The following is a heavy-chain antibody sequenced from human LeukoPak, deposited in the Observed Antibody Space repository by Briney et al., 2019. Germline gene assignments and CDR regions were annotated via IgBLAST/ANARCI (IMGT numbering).Heavy chain of an antibody. CDR3: ARSAWTYDY. J-gene: IGHJ4*02. Sequence: LETLFLTCTVSGGSISGYYWSWIRQPPGKGLEWIGYIYYSGSTIYNPSLKTRVTISVDTSKNHFSLELSSVTAADTAVYYCARSAWTYDYWGQGTLVTVSS. V-gene: IGHV4-59*01. CDR1: GGSISGYY. D-gene: IGHD5-12*01. CDR2: IYYSGST.